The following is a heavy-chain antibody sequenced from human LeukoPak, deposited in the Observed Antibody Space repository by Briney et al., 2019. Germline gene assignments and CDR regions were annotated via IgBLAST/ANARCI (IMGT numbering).Heavy chain of an antibody. Sequence: SETLSLTCAVYGGSFSGYYWSWIRQPPGKGLEWIGEINHSGSTNYNPSLKSRVTISVDTSKNQFSLKLSSVTAADTAVYYCARIITMVRGVIINWFDPWGQGTLVTVSS. CDR1: GGSFSGYY. D-gene: IGHD3-10*01. CDR3: ARIITMVRGVIINWFDP. CDR2: INHSGST. V-gene: IGHV4-34*01. J-gene: IGHJ5*02.